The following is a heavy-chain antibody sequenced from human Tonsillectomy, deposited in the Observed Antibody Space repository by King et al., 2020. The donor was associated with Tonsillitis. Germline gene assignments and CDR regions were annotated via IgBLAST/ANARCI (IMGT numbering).Heavy chain of an antibody. Sequence: VQLVESGGGLIQPGGSLRLSCAASGFTVSSNYMTWVRQAPGKGLERVSIIYSSGSTNYADSAKGRFTISRDNSKNTLYLQMNSLKPEVTPVYYGSHFWRGYAHWFDPWGQGTLVTVSS. J-gene: IGHJ5*02. CDR3: SHFWRGYAHWFDP. CDR2: IYSSGST. D-gene: IGHD3-3*01. V-gene: IGHV3-66*03. CDR1: GFTVSSNY.